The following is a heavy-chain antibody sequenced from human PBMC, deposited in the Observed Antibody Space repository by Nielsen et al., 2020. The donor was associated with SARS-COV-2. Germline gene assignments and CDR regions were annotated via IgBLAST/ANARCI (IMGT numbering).Heavy chain of an antibody. Sequence: ETLSLTCTVSGGSISSYYWSWIRQPPGKGLEWIGYIYYSGSTNYNPSLKSRVTISVDTSKNQFSLKLSSVTAEDTAVYYCARTGYSYGMDVWGQGTTVTVSS. D-gene: IGHD5-18*01. J-gene: IGHJ6*02. CDR3: ARTGYSYGMDV. V-gene: IGHV4-59*13. CDR2: IYYSGST. CDR1: GGSISSYY.